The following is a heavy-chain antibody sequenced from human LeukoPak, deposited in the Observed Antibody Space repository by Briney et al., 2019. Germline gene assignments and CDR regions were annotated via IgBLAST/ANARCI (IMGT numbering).Heavy chain of an antibody. CDR2: IWYDGSNK. CDR3: GRDSNGIDY. CDR1: GFTFSSYG. J-gene: IGHJ4*02. V-gene: IGHV3-33*01. D-gene: IGHD4-11*01. Sequence: GGSLRLSCAASGFTFSSYGMHWVRQAPGKGLEWVAVIWYDGSNKYYADSVKGRFTISRDNSRNTLYLQMNSLRAEDTAVYYCGRDSNGIDYLGQGTLVTVSS.